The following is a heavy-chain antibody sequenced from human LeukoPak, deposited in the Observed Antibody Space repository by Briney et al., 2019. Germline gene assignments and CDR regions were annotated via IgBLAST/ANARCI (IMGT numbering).Heavy chain of an antibody. CDR1: SYSISSVYY. D-gene: IGHD2-21*01. CDR3: ARVNAPVATFDY. V-gene: IGHV4-38-2*02. J-gene: IGHJ4*02. Sequence: SETLSLTCTVSSYSISSVYYGGWIRQPPGKGLEWIATISHSGSTYYTPSLKSRLTISLDTSKYQFSLKLSSVTAADTAVYYCARVNAPVATFDYWGQGALVTVSS. CDR2: ISHSGST.